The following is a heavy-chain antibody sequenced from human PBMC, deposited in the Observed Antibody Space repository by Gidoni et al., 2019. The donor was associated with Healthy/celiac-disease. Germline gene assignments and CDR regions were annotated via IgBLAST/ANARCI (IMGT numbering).Heavy chain of an antibody. Sequence: EVQLLESGGGLVQPGGSMRLSWSASGCTFSSYALSWVRQAPGKGLEWVSAIRGSGGSKKYEASVKGRFTISRDNSKNTLYLQMNSLRDEDTDVYYCEKDRRYYDIVTGYYYYDGMDVWGQGTTVTVSS. CDR1: GCTFSSYA. D-gene: IGHD3-9*01. CDR2: IRGSGGSK. CDR3: EKDRRYYDIVTGYYYYDGMDV. J-gene: IGHJ6*02. V-gene: IGHV3-23*01.